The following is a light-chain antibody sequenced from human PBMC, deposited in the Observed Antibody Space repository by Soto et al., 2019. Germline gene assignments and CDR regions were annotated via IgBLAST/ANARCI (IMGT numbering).Light chain of an antibody. CDR1: QIVSSTY. V-gene: IGKV3-20*01. CDR2: GVS. Sequence: DIVLTQSPGILSLSPGESATLSCRASQIVSSTYVAWYQQKPGLPPRLLIYGVSTRATGVPDRFSGSGSGTDFTLTISRLDPEDFAVYFCQQYYSERFSFGGGTKVEIK. CDR3: QQYYSERFS. J-gene: IGKJ4*01.